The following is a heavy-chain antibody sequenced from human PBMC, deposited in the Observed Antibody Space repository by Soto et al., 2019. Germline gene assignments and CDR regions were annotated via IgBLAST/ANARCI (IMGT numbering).Heavy chain of an antibody. CDR2: ISYDGSNK. J-gene: IGHJ4*02. V-gene: IGHV3-30*18. CDR1: GFTFSSYG. CDR3: AKDQRGIQLWLIDY. Sequence: PGGSLRLSCAASGFTFSSYGMHWVRQAPGKGLEWVAVISYDGSNKYYADSVKGRFTISRDNSKNTLYLQMNSLRAEDTAVYYCAKDQRGIQLWLIDYWGQGTLVTVSS. D-gene: IGHD5-18*01.